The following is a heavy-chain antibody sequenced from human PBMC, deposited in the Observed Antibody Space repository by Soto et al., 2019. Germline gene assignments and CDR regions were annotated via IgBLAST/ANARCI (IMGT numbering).Heavy chain of an antibody. CDR3: AKGGSSGTEWFDP. J-gene: IGHJ5*02. Sequence: QVQLVQSGAEVKKPGASVKVSCKASGYPLTAKYLHWVRQAPGQGLEWMGWINPSSGGTKEAQKFRGRVTMTRDTSISADYMELSRLTSDDTAVYYCAKGGSSGTEWFDPWGQGTLVTVSS. CDR1: GYPLTAKY. CDR2: INPSSGGT. D-gene: IGHD6-13*01. V-gene: IGHV1-2*02.